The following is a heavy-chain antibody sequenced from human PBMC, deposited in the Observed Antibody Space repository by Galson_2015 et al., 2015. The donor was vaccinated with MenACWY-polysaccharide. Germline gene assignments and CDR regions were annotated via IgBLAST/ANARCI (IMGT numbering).Heavy chain of an antibody. CDR3: ARDRGSYDAYDI. V-gene: IGHV3-48*03. CDR1: GFTFSTYE. Sequence: SLRLSCAASGFTFSTYEMNWVRQSPEKGLQWIAYISGGGAMVHYADSVKGRVTSSPNNAQESLYLEMNSLTAEDTGLYYCARDRGSYDAYDIWGQGTVVTVSS. CDR2: ISGGGAMV. D-gene: IGHD5-18*01. J-gene: IGHJ3*02.